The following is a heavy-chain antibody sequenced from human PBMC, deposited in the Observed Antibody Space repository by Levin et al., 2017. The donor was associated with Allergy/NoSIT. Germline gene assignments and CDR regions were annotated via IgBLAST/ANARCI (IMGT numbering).Heavy chain of an antibody. CDR2: ISGSGDKT. D-gene: IGHD3-22*01. CDR1: GFTFSSYA. CDR3: VAFDYYYRGAFDI. Sequence: GGSLRLSCAASGFTFSSYAMSWVRQAPGKGLEWVSAISGSGDKTYYTDSVKGRFTISRDNSKNTLYLQMNSLRAEDTAVYYCVAFDYYYRGAFDIWGQGTMVTVSS. J-gene: IGHJ3*02. V-gene: IGHV3-23*01.